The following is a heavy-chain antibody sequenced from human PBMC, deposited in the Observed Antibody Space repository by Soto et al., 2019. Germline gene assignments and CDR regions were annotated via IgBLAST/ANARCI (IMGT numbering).Heavy chain of an antibody. CDR1: GGSISSYY. Sequence: SETLSLTCTVSGGSISSYYWSWIRQPPGKGLEWIGYIYYSGSTNYNPSLKSRVTISVDTSKNQFSLKLSSVTAADTAVYYCARTAGYDFWSGYHVGDFWFDPWGQGTLVTVSS. CDR3: ARTAGYDFWSGYHVGDFWFDP. J-gene: IGHJ5*02. CDR2: IYYSGST. D-gene: IGHD3-3*01. V-gene: IGHV4-59*01.